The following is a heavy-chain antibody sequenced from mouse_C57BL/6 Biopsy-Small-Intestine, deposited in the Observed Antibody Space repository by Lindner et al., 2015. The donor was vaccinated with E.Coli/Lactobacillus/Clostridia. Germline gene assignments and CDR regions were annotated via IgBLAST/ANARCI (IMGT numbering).Heavy chain of an antibody. V-gene: IGHV1-39*01. CDR2: INPYYGYT. CDR1: GYSFTGYN. Sequence: VQLQESGAELVKPGASVKISCKASGYSFTGYNMNWVKQSHGKSLEWIGNINPYYGYTYYNQKFKGKATLTVDKSSSTAYMQLSSLTSEDSAVYYCAVKLTGDYFDYWGQGTTLTVSS. J-gene: IGHJ2*01. D-gene: IGHD4-1*01. CDR3: AVKLTGDYFDY.